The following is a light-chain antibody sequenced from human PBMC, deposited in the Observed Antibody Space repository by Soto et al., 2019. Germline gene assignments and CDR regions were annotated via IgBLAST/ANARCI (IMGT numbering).Light chain of an antibody. CDR1: QGISSY. CDR2: AAS. V-gene: IGKV1-9*01. Sequence: DIQLTQSPSFLSASVGDRVTITCRASQGISSYLAWYQQKPGKAPKLLIYAASTLQSGVPSRFSGSGSGTEFTLTISSLQPDDFVTYYCQHYNSYSEAFGQGTKVDIK. J-gene: IGKJ1*01. CDR3: QHYNSYSEA.